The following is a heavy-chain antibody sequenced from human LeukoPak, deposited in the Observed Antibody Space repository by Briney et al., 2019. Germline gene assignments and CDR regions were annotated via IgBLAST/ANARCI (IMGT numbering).Heavy chain of an antibody. CDR1: GFTFSSYA. Sequence: GGSLRLSCAASGFTFSSYAMNWVRQAPGKGLEGVSALSASGGATHYADSVKGRFTISRDNSKNTLYLQVNSLRAEDTAVYYCAKAISTSFWYYFDYWGQGALVTVSS. D-gene: IGHD2-2*01. J-gene: IGHJ4*02. CDR2: LSASGGAT. CDR3: AKAISTSFWYYFDY. V-gene: IGHV3-23*01.